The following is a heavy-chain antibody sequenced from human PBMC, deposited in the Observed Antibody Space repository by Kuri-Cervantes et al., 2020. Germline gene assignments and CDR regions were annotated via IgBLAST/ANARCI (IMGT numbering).Heavy chain of an antibody. J-gene: IGHJ4*02. CDR3: ARGDGDYGDYFVDY. V-gene: IGHV7-4-1*02. CDR2: INTNTGNP. Sequence: ASVKVSCKASGYTFTSYAMNWVRQAPRQGLEWMGWINTNTGNPTYAQGFTGRFVFSLDTSVSTAYLQISSLKAEDTAVYYCARGDGDYGDYFVDYWGQGTLVTVSS. D-gene: IGHD4-17*01. CDR1: GYTFTSYA.